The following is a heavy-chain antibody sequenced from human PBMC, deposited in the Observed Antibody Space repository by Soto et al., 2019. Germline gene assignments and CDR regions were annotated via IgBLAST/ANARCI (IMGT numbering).Heavy chain of an antibody. J-gene: IGHJ6*02. Sequence: GESLKISCKGSGYSFSTFWIGWVRQMPGKGLEWMGVIYPSDSDTRYSPSFQGQVTISADKSSRTAYLQWSSLKASDSAMYYCARLPQDYYYHGMDVWGQGTKVTVSS. CDR2: IYPSDSDT. CDR1: GYSFSTFW. V-gene: IGHV5-51*01. CDR3: ARLPQDYYYHGMDV.